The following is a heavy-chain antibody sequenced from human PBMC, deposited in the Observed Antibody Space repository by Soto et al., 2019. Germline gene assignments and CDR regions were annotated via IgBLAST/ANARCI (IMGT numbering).Heavy chain of an antibody. V-gene: IGHV4-34*01. CDR3: ARGSFWWYLSD. D-gene: IGHD2-15*01. CDR1: GGSFSGYY. CDR2: INQSGST. J-gene: IGHJ4*02. Sequence: QVQLQQWGAGLLKPSETLSLTCAVYGGSFSGYYWSWIRQPPGKGLEWIGEINQSGSTNDNPSLKSRVTISVDTSKNQFSLKLSSVTAADPAVYYCARGSFWWYLSDWGQGTLVTVSS.